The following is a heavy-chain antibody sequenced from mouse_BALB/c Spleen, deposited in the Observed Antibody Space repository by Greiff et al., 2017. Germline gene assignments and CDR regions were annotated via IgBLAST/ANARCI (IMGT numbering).Heavy chain of an antibody. CDR3: TRREGNYGSDMDY. J-gene: IGHJ4*01. D-gene: IGHD1-2*01. Sequence: QVQLQQSGPELVKPGASVKMSCKASGYTFTNYVISWVKQSTGQGLEWIGAIYPGSGSTNYNQKFKGKATLTAVKSSNTAYMQLSSLTNEDSAVYYCTRREGNYGSDMDYWGQGTTVTVSS. CDR2: IYPGSGST. CDR1: GYTFTNYV. V-gene: IGHV1-77*01.